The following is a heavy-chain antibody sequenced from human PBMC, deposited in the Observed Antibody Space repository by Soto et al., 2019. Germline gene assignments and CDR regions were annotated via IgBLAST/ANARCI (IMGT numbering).Heavy chain of an antibody. CDR3: ARDDYDSRGYSTRLFDY. J-gene: IGHJ4*02. Sequence: ASVKVSCKASGYTFTSYGISWVRQAPGQGLEWMGWISAYNGNTNYAQKLQGRVTMTTDTSTSTAYMELRSLRSDDTAVYYCARDDYDSRGYSTRLFDYWGQGTLVTVSS. CDR2: ISAYNGNT. V-gene: IGHV1-18*01. CDR1: GYTFTSYG. D-gene: IGHD3-22*01.